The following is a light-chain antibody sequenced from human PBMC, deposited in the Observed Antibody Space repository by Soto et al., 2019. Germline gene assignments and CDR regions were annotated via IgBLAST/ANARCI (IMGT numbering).Light chain of an antibody. CDR1: SSDVGGYNY. CDR3: SSYAGSNNLL. J-gene: IGLJ3*02. V-gene: IGLV2-8*01. Sequence: QSVLTQPPSASGSPGQSVTISCTGTSSDVGGYNYVSWYQHHPGKAPKLMIYEVSKRPSGVPDRFSGSKSGNTASLTVSGLQAEDEAEYYCSSYAGSNNLLFGGGTKVTVL. CDR2: EVS.